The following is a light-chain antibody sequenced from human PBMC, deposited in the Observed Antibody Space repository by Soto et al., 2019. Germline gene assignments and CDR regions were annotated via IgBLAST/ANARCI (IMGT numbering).Light chain of an antibody. CDR1: PSISSW. CDR2: KAP. V-gene: IGKV1-5*03. CDR3: QQYNSYWT. Sequence: DIQMTPSPSTLSASVGDRVTITCRASPSISSWLAWYQQKPGRAPKLLIYKAPSLESGVPSRFSGSGSGTEFTLTISSLQPDDFATYYCQQYNSYWTFGQGTKVEIK. J-gene: IGKJ1*01.